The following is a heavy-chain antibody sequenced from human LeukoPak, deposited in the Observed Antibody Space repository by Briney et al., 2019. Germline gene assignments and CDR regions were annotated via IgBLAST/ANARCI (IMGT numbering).Heavy chain of an antibody. D-gene: IGHD2-8*02. CDR2: ISSSGSTI. V-gene: IGHV3-48*03. Sequence: GGSLRLSCAASGFTFSSYEMNWVRQAPGKGLEWVSYISSSGSTIYYADSVKGRFTISRDNAKSTLSLQMNSLRAEDTAIYYCATYRQVLLPFESWGQGTLVTVSS. CDR3: ATYRQVLLPFES. CDR1: GFTFSSYE. J-gene: IGHJ4*02.